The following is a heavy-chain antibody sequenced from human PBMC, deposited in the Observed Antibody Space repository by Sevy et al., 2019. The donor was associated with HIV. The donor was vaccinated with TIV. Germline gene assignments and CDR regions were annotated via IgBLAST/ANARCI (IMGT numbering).Heavy chain of an antibody. D-gene: IGHD4-17*01. CDR1: GLTSGAFA. CDR3: ARDLEFYDYGDYGPAFMPDY. J-gene: IGHJ4*02. Sequence: GGSLRLSCKVTGLTSGAFAMSWVRQTPGKGLEWVAVIWFDGSNTYYADSVKGRFTISRDIAKNTLHLQMNSLRAEDTAVYYCARDLEFYDYGDYGPAFMPDYWGQGTLVTVSS. CDR2: IWFDGSNT. V-gene: IGHV3-33*08.